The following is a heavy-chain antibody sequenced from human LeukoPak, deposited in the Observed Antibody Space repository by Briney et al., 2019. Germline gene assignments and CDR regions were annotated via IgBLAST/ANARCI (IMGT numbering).Heavy chain of an antibody. CDR1: GFTFSSYG. J-gene: IGHJ4*02. V-gene: IGHV3-30*02. CDR3: ARDPPPVNLGNYFDY. CDR2: IRYDGSNK. Sequence: PGGSLRLSCAASGFTFSSYGMHWVRQAPGKGLEWVAFIRYDGSNKYYADSVKGRFTISRDNSKNTLYLQMNSLRAEDTAVYYCARDPPPVNLGNYFDYWGQGTLVTVSS. D-gene: IGHD1-14*01.